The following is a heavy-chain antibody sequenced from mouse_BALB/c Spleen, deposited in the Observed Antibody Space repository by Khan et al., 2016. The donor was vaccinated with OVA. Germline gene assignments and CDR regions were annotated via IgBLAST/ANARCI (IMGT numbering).Heavy chain of an antibody. CDR1: GYTFTDYN. V-gene: IGHV1-18*01. J-gene: IGHJ3*01. D-gene: IGHD2-2*01. Sequence: VRLQQSGPELVKPGDSVKISCKASGYTFTDYNMAWVKQSHGKSLEWIGDIFPNNVGTIYNQNFKGKATLTVDKSSSTAFMELRSLTSDDTAVYYWARHGYGGFAYWGQGTLVTVSA. CDR3: ARHGYGGFAY. CDR2: IFPNNVGT.